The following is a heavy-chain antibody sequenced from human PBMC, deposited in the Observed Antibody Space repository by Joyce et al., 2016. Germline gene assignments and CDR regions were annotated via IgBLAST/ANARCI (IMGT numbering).Heavy chain of an antibody. CDR2: TYYRSKWYN. D-gene: IGHD3-16*01. V-gene: IGHV6-1*01. J-gene: IGHJ4*02. Sequence: QVQMQQSGPGLVKPSQTLTLTCAISGDSVSSNSAAWNWIRQSPSRGLEWRGRTYYRSKWYNDYAFSVKSRITINPDTSRNQFSLQLNSVTPDDTAVYFCARELGEPYYFDYWGQGTLVTVSS. CDR1: GDSVSSNSAA. CDR3: ARELGEPYYFDY.